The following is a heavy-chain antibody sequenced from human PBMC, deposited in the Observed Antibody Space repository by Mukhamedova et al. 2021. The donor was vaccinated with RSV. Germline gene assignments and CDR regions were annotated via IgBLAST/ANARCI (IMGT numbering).Heavy chain of an antibody. D-gene: IGHD2-2*02. CDR2: IKSKTDGGTT. J-gene: IGHJ5*02. Sequence: APGKGLEWVGRIKSKTDGGTTDYAAPVKGRFTISRDDSKNTLYLQMNSLKTEDTAVYYCTTDPDIVVVPAAIRLKENWFDPWGQGT. CDR3: TTDPDIVVVPAAIRLKENWFDP. V-gene: IGHV3-15*07.